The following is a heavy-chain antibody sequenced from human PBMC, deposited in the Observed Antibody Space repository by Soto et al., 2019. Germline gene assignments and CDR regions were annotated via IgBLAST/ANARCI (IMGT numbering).Heavy chain of an antibody. D-gene: IGHD3-3*01. CDR3: VKGSLERGTYYDFWGGYSRGSGNYYYYGMDV. J-gene: IGHJ6*02. V-gene: IGHV3-64D*06. CDR2: ISSNGGST. CDR1: GFTFSSYA. Sequence: GGSLRLSCSASGFTFSSYAMHWVRQAPGKGLEYVSAISSNGGSTYYADSVKGRFTISRDNSKNTLYLQMSSLRAEDTAVYYCVKGSLERGTYYDFWGGYSRGSGNYYYYGMDVWGQGTTVTV.